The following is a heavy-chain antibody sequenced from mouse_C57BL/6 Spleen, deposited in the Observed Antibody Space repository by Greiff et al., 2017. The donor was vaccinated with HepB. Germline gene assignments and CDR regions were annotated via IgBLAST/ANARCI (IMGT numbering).Heavy chain of an antibody. CDR2: INPYNGGT. J-gene: IGHJ4*01. CDR3: ASGTTVVGNYAMDY. V-gene: IGHV1-19*01. D-gene: IGHD1-1*01. Sequence: EVQLQQSGPVLVKPGASVKMSCKASGYTFTDYYMNWVKQSHGKSLEWIGVINPYNGGTSYNQKFKGKATLTVDKSSSTAYMELNSLTSEDSAVYYCASGTTVVGNYAMDYWGQGTSVTVSS. CDR1: GYTFTDYY.